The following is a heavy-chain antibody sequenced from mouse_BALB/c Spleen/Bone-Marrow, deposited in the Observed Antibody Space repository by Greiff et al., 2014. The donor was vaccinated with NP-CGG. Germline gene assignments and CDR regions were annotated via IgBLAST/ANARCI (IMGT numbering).Heavy chain of an antibody. Sequence: QVQLKESGPGLVQPSQNLSVTCTVSGFSLTTYGVHWVRQSPGKGLEWLGVIWSGGSTDYNAAFISRLSISKDSSKSQVFFKMNSLQANDTAIYYCARNHRGYYFDYWGQGTTLTVSS. CDR3: ARNHRGYYFDY. J-gene: IGHJ2*01. D-gene: IGHD3-1*01. CDR1: GFSLTTYG. V-gene: IGHV2-2*02. CDR2: IWSGGST.